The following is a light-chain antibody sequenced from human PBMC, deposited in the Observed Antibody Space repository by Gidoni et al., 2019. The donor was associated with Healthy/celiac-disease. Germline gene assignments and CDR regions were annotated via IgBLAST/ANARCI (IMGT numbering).Light chain of an antibody. CDR3: ASYAGSWV. V-gene: IGLV2-23*02. J-gene: IGLJ3*02. Sequence: QSALTQPASGSGSPVQSITSPCTGTSSDGGSYNLVSWYQQHPGTAPKLMIYEVSKRPLGVSTRVSGSRSGNTASMTISGLQAEDEADYYCASYAGSWVFGGGTKLTVL. CDR1: SSDGGSYNL. CDR2: EVS.